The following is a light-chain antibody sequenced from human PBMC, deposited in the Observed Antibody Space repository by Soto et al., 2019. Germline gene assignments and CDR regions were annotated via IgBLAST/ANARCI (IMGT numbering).Light chain of an antibody. CDR1: SSDVGGYNY. CDR2: DVS. Sequence: QSVLTQPAPVSGSPGQSITISCTGTSSDVGGYNYVSWYQQHPGKAPKLMIYDVSNRPSGVSNRFSGSKSGNTASLTISGLQAEDEADYYCSSYTSSSPLFGGGTKVTVL. CDR3: SSYTSSSPL. J-gene: IGLJ2*01. V-gene: IGLV2-14*01.